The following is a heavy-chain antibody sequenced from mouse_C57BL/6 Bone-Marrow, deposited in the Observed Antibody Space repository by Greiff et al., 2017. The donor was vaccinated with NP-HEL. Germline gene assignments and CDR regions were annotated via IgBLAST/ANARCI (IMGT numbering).Heavy chain of an antibody. CDR2: ISDGGSYT. J-gene: IGHJ2*01. CDR1: GFTFSSYA. CDR3: ARLYYDYPYFDY. V-gene: IGHV5-4*03. D-gene: IGHD2-4*01. Sequence: EVKLVESGGGLVKPGGSLKLSCAASGFTFSSYAMSWVRQTPEKRLEWVATISDGGSYTYYPDNVKGRFTISRDNAKNNLYLQMSHLKSEDTAMYYCARLYYDYPYFDYWGQGTTLTVSS.